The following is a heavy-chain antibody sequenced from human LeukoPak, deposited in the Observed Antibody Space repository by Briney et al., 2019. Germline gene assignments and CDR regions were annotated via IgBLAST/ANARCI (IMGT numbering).Heavy chain of an antibody. Sequence: ASVKVSCKASGYTFTSYGISWVRQAPGQGLEWMGWISAYNGNTNYAQKLRGRVTMTTDTFTSTAYMELRSLRSDDTAVYYCARERKGYCSGGSCGMDVWGQGTTVTVSS. J-gene: IGHJ6*02. CDR3: ARERKGYCSGGSCGMDV. CDR2: ISAYNGNT. D-gene: IGHD2-15*01. CDR1: GYTFTSYG. V-gene: IGHV1-18*01.